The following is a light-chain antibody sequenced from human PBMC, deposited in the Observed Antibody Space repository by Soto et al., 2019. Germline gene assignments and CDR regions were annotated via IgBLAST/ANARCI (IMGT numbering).Light chain of an antibody. CDR2: EAS. CDR1: SSDVGGYNL. CDR3: CSYADSRTYV. J-gene: IGLJ1*01. Sequence: QSVLTQPAAVSGSPGQSITISCTGTSSDVGGYNLVSWYQQHPGKAPKLMIYEASKRPSGVSNRFSGSKSGNTASLTISGLQAEDEADYYCCSYADSRTYVFGTGTKVTAL. V-gene: IGLV2-23*01.